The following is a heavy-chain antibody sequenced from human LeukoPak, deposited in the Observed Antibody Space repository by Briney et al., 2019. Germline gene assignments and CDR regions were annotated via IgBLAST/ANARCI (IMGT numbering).Heavy chain of an antibody. CDR1: GFTFSSYG. CDR2: IRYDGSNK. CDR3: ARDPPTTDYYDSSGYSDFDY. Sequence: PGGSLRLSCAASGFTFSSYGMHWVRQAPGKGLEWVAFIRYDGSNKYYADSVKGRFTISRDNSKNTLYLQMNSLRAEDTAVYYCARDPPTTDYYDSSGYSDFDYWGQGTLVTVSS. V-gene: IGHV3-30*02. D-gene: IGHD3-22*01. J-gene: IGHJ4*02.